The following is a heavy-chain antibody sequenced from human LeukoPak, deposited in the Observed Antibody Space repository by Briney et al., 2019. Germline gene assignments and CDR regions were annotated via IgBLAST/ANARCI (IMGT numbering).Heavy chain of an antibody. Sequence: PGGSLRLSCAASGLTVNTNYMSWVRQAPGKGLEWVSVIYSGGDTYYADSVKGRFTISRDNYKNTLYLQMNSLRAEDTAVYYCARSNGDWFPLEYWGRGTLVTVSS. CDR3: ARSNGDWFPLEY. CDR1: GLTVNTNY. D-gene: IGHD3-9*01. V-gene: IGHV3-53*01. J-gene: IGHJ4*02. CDR2: IYSGGDT.